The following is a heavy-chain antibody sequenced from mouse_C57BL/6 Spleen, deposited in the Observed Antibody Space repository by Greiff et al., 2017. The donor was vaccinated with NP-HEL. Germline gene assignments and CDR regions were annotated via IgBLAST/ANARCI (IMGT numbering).Heavy chain of an antibody. CDR2: IDPSDSYT. D-gene: IGHD1-1*01. CDR1: GYTFTSYW. CDR3: ARGGSSLSYWYFDV. J-gene: IGHJ1*03. Sequence: VRLQQSGAELVMPGASVKLSCKASGYTFTSYWMHWVKQRPGQGLEWIGEIDPSDSYTNYNQKFKGKSTLTVDKSSSTAYMQLSSLTSEDSAVYYGARGGSSLSYWYFDVWGTGTTVTVSS. V-gene: IGHV1-69*01.